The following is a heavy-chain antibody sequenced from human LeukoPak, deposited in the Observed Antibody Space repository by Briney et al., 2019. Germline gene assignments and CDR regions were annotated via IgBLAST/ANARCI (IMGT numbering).Heavy chain of an antibody. V-gene: IGHV1-18*01. D-gene: IGHD3-22*01. CDR2: ISVYNGNT. CDR1: GYTFTNYG. Sequence: ASVKVSCKASGYTFTNYGISWLRQAPGQGLEWMGLISVYNGNTKYAQKLQGRVTMTTDTSTSTAYMEQRSLRSDDTALYYCAREGYYYDNSGYYDYWGQGTLVTVSS. CDR3: AREGYYYDNSGYYDY. J-gene: IGHJ4*02.